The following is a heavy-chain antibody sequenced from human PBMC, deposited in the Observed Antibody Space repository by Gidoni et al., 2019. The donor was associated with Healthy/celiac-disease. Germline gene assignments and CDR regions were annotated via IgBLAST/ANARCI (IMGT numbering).Heavy chain of an antibody. CDR2: IKQDGSEK. D-gene: IGHD4-17*01. Sequence: EVQLVESGGGLVQPGGSLRLSCAASGFTFSSYWMSWVRQAPGKGLEWVANIKQDGSEKYYVDSVKGRFTISRDNAKNSLYLQMNSLRAEDTAVYYCARGFYGGNSIFDYWGQGTLVTVSS. J-gene: IGHJ4*02. CDR3: ARGFYGGNSIFDY. CDR1: GFTFSSYW. V-gene: IGHV3-7*04.